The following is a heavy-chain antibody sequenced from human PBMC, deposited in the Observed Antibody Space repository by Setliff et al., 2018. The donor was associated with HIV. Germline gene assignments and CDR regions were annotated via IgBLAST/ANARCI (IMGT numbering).Heavy chain of an antibody. V-gene: IGHV4-61*09. CDR1: GGSISSGTYY. CDR3: ARGYGNYYYYYMDV. Sequence: PSETLSLTCTVSGGSISSGTYYWSWIRQPAGKGLEWIGHIYTSGSTNYNPSLKSRVTISLDTSKNHFSLKLSSVTAADTAVYYCARGYGNYYYYYMDVWGKGTTVTVSS. J-gene: IGHJ6*03. CDR2: IYTSGST. D-gene: IGHD4-17*01.